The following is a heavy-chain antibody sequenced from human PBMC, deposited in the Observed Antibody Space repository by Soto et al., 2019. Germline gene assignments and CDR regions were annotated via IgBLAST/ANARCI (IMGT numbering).Heavy chain of an antibody. Sequence: VQLVESGGGLQPGGSLRLSCEASGFTLSSYWMHWVHQGPGKELVWVSRISSDGSSTNYADSVKGRFTISRDNAKNTQYLQMNSLRAEDTAVYYCARRWYYYDSSGYFSGDAFDIWDHGTMVTVSS. CDR1: GFTLSSYW. V-gene: IGHV3-74*01. D-gene: IGHD3-22*01. J-gene: IGHJ3*02. CDR2: ISSDGSST. CDR3: ARRWYYYDSSGYFSGDAFDI.